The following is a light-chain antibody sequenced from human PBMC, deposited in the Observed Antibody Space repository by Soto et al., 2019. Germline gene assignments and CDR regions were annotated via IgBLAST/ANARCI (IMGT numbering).Light chain of an antibody. Sequence: SSELTQPPSVSVSPGQTASITCSGDKLGDKYACWYQQKPGQSPVLVIYQDSKRPSGIPERFSGSNSGNTATLTISGTQAMDEADYYCQAWDSSILYVFGTGTKLTVL. J-gene: IGLJ1*01. CDR3: QAWDSSILYV. CDR2: QDS. CDR1: KLGDKY. V-gene: IGLV3-1*01.